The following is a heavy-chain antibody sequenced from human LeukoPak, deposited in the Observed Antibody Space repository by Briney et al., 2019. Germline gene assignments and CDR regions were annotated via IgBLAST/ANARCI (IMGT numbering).Heavy chain of an antibody. J-gene: IGHJ4*02. CDR1: GGSISSSSYY. V-gene: IGHV4-39*07. CDR2: IYYSGST. D-gene: IGHD6-19*01. Sequence: SETLSLTCTVSGGSISSSSYYWGWIRQPPGKGLEWIGSIYYSGSTYYNPSLKSRVTISVDTSKNQFSLKLSSVTAADTAVYYCADSPGYSSGRFDYWGQGTLVTVSS. CDR3: ADSPGYSSGRFDY.